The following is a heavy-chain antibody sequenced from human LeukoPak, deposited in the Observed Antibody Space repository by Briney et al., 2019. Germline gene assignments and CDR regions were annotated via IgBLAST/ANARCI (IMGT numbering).Heavy chain of an antibody. CDR2: INPSGGST. J-gene: IGHJ4*02. D-gene: IGHD3-10*01. CDR3: AREPAYYYGSGSPYYDY. V-gene: IGHV1-46*01. CDR1: GYTFTSYY. Sequence: ASVKVSCKASGYTFTSYYMHWVRQAPGQGLEWMGIINPSGGSTSYAQKFQGRVTMTRDTSISTAYMELSRLRSDDTAVYYCAREPAYYYGSGSPYYDYWGQGTLVTVSS.